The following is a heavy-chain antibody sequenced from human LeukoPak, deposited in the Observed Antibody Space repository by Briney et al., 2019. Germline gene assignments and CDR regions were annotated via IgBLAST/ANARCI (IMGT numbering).Heavy chain of an antibody. D-gene: IGHD6-19*01. J-gene: IGHJ4*02. CDR3: AEDPGGSSGWYYFDY. CDR2: IDRNGDST. Sequence: GGSLRLSCAASGFTFEDYGMSWVRQGPGKGLEWVSAIDRNGDSTGYADSVKGRFTISRDNAKNSLYLQMNSLRPEDTALYYCAEDPGGSSGWYYFDYWGQGTLVTVSS. CDR1: GFTFEDYG. V-gene: IGHV3-20*04.